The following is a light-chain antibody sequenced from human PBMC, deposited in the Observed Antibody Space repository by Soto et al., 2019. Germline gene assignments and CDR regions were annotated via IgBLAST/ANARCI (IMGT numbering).Light chain of an antibody. CDR3: CSYAGSSTFGVV. CDR1: SSDVGSYNL. V-gene: IGLV2-23*02. CDR2: EVS. Sequence: QSVLTQPASVSGSPGQSITISCTGTSSDVGSYNLVSWYQQHPGKAPKLMIYEVSKWPSGVSNRFSGFKSGNTASLTISGLQAEDEADYYCCSYAGSSTFGVVFGGGTKVTVL. J-gene: IGLJ2*01.